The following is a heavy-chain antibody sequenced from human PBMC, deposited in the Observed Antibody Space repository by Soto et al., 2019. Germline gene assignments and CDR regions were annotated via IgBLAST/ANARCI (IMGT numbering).Heavy chain of an antibody. Sequence: QVQLQESGPGLVKPSETLSLTCTVSGGSISNYYWSWIRQPPGKGLEWIGYIYYSGSANYNPSLKSRVTISVDTSKNQFSLKLSSVTAADTAVYYCARAGAAPLSDYWGQGTLVTVSS. CDR3: ARAGAAPLSDY. CDR1: GGSISNYY. D-gene: IGHD2-15*01. J-gene: IGHJ4*02. CDR2: IYYSGSA. V-gene: IGHV4-59*01.